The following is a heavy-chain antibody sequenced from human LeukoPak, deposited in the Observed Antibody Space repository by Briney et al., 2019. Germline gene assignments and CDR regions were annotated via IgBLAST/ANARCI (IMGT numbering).Heavy chain of an antibody. V-gene: IGHV3-11*01. CDR2: FGSSGSTI. CDR3: ARDRIQIWSYVGTFDY. CDR1: GFAFSDYY. Sequence: GGSLRPSCAASGFAFSDYYMSWIRQAPGKGLGWGSYFGSSGSTIYYADSVKGRSPISRDNAKNSRYLQMNSLRAEDTAVYYCARDRIQIWSYVGTFDYWGPGALVTVSS. D-gene: IGHD5-18*01. J-gene: IGHJ4*02.